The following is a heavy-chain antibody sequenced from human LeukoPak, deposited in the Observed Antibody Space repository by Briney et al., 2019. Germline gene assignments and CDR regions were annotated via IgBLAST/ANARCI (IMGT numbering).Heavy chain of an antibody. CDR1: GYTFTGYY. Sequence: ASVRVSCKASGYTFTGYYMHWVRQAPGQGLEWMGWINPNSGGTNYAQKFQGRVTMTRDTSISTAYMELSRLRSDVTAVYYCATDCSSTSCYLFDPWGQGTLVTVSS. J-gene: IGHJ5*02. CDR2: INPNSGGT. D-gene: IGHD2-2*01. V-gene: IGHV1-2*02. CDR3: ATDCSSTSCYLFDP.